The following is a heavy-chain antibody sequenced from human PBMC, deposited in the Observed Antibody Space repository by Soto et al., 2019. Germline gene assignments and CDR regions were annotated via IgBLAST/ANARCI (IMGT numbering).Heavy chain of an antibody. J-gene: IGHJ6*04. CDR3: ARDGSDSYGLDV. CDR1: GGSVSSYY. CDR2: LYHSGNT. D-gene: IGHD6-25*01. Sequence: SETLSLTCTVSGGSVSSYYWSWVRQPAGEGLEWIGRLYHSGNTNYNPSLKSRVIMSAEMSKNQFSLKLSSVTAADTAVYYCARDGSDSYGLDVWGKGTTVTVSS. V-gene: IGHV4-4*07.